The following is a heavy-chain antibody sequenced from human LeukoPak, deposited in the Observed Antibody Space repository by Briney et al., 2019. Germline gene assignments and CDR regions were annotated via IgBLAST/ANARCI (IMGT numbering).Heavy chain of an antibody. CDR2: IKQDGSEK. Sequence: GGSLRLSCAASGFTFTIYWMSWVRQAPGKGLEWVANIKQDGSEKYDVDSVKGRFTISRDNAKNSLYLQMNSLRAEDTAVYYCAREGLYSGSYDGLDYWGQGTLVTVSS. V-gene: IGHV3-7*01. CDR1: GFTFTIYW. CDR3: AREGLYSGSYDGLDY. J-gene: IGHJ4*02. D-gene: IGHD1-26*01.